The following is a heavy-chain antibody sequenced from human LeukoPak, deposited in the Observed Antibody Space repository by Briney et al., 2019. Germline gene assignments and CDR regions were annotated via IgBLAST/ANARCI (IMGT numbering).Heavy chain of an antibody. J-gene: IGHJ6*04. CDR2: ISYDGSNK. CDR1: GFTFSSYA. Sequence: PGGSLRLSCAASGFTFSSYAMHWVRQAPGKGLEWVAVISYDGSNKYYADSVKGRFTISRDNSKNTLYLQMNSLRAEDTAVYYCARDLLTETGLLWLGELKYGMEVWGKGTTVTVSS. CDR3: ARDLLTETGLLWLGELKYGMEV. D-gene: IGHD3-10*01. V-gene: IGHV3-30*04.